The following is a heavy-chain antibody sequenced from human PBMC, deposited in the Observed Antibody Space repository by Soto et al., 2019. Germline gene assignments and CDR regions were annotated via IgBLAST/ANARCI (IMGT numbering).Heavy chain of an antibody. Sequence: SETLSLTCTVSGGSFSSSTYYWSWIRQPPGKGLEWIGYIYSSGSTKYNPSLKSRVTISVDTSKDQFSLKLSSVTAADTAVYYCATGDYGGNQGEPAWFDPWGQGTLVTVSS. CDR1: GGSFSSSTYY. CDR2: IYSSGST. D-gene: IGHD4-17*01. V-gene: IGHV4-61*01. CDR3: ATGDYGGNQGEPAWFDP. J-gene: IGHJ5*02.